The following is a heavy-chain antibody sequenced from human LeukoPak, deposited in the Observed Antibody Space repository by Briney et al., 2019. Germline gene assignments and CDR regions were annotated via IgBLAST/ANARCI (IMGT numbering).Heavy chain of an antibody. J-gene: IGHJ5*02. V-gene: IGHV3-23*01. CDR2: ISGSGGST. Sequence: GGSLRLSCAASGFTVSSNYMSWVRQAPGKGLEWVSAISGSGGSTYYADSVKGRFTIPRDNSKNTLYLQMNSLRAEDTAVYYCAKVGHYYDSSGSPSWFDPWGQGTLVTVSS. CDR3: AKVGHYYDSSGSPSWFDP. CDR1: GFTVSSNY. D-gene: IGHD3-22*01.